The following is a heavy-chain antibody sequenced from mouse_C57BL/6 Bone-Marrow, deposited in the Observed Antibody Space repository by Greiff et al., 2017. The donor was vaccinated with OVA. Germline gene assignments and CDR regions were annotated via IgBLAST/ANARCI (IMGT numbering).Heavy chain of an antibody. J-gene: IGHJ4*01. Sequence: EVQLQQSGAELVRPGASVKLSCTASGFNIKDDYMHWVKQRPEQGLEWIGWIDPENGDTEYASKFQGKATITADTSSNTAYLQLSSLTSEYTAVYYCTTSITTVVENYAMDYGGQGTSVTVSS. CDR3: TTSITTVVENYAMDY. CDR2: IDPENGDT. V-gene: IGHV14-4*01. D-gene: IGHD1-1*01. CDR1: GFNIKDDY.